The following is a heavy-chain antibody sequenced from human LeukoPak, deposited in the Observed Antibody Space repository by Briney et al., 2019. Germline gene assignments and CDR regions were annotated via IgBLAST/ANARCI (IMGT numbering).Heavy chain of an antibody. V-gene: IGHV3-43*02. J-gene: IGHJ4*02. D-gene: IGHD3-9*01. CDR2: ISGDGGST. CDR1: GFTIDDYA. CDR3: AKAGYFDWLLYY. Sequence: GSLRLSCAASGFTIDDYAMHWVRQAPGKDLEWVSLISGDGGSTYYADSVKGRFTISRDNSKNSLYLQMNSLRTEDTALYYCAKAGYFDWLLYYWGQGTLVTVSS.